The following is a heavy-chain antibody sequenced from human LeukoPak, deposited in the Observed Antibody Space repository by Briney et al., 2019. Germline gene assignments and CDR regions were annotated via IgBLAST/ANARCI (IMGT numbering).Heavy chain of an antibody. V-gene: IGHV3-74*01. J-gene: IGHJ4*02. CDR1: GFTFSTYW. CDR2: LNGYGSSA. Sequence: GVLRLSCAASGFTFSTYWMHWVRPAPGQRLVWVSRLNGYGSSANYADSVQGRFTTSRDNTQNTLYLQMNGLRAEDTAVYYCARVLMAGESAGISIFDIWGQGALVTVSS. D-gene: IGHD3-10*01. CDR3: ARVLMAGESAGISIFDI.